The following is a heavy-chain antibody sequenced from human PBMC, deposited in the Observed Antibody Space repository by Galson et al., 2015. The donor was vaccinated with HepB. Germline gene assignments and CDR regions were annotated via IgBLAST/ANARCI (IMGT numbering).Heavy chain of an antibody. V-gene: IGHV3-30*03. Sequence: SLRLSCAASGFTFSSYGMHWVRQAPGKGLEWVAVISYDGSNKYYADSVKGRFTISRDNSKNTLYLQMNSLRAEDTAVYYCAGGHYYDSSGYYAYYYYYYMDVWGKGTTVTVSS. CDR2: ISYDGSNK. J-gene: IGHJ6*03. D-gene: IGHD3-22*01. CDR3: AGGHYYDSSGYYAYYYYYYMDV. CDR1: GFTFSSYG.